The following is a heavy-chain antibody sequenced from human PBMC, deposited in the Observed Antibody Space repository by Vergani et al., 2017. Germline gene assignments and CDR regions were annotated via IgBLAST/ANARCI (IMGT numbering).Heavy chain of an antibody. V-gene: IGHV3-21*01. J-gene: IGHJ5*02. CDR2: ISSSSSYI. CDR3: ARDFKWLVPNWFDP. D-gene: IGHD6-19*01. CDR1: GFTFSSYS. Sequence: EVQLVESGGGLVQPGGSLRLSCAASGFTFSSYSMNWVRQAPGKGLEWVSSISSSSSYIYYADSVKGRFTISRDNAKNSLYLQMNSLRAEDTAVYYCARDFKWLVPNWFDPWGQGTLVTVSS.